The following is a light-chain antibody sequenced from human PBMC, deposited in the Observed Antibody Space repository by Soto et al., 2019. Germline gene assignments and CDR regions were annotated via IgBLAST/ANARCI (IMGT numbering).Light chain of an antibody. CDR3: CSYAGSSTYV. CDR1: SSDVGSYNL. V-gene: IGLV2-23*02. CDR2: EVT. Sequence: QSVLTQPASVSGSPGQSITISYTGASSDVGSYNLVSWYQQHPGKAPKLMIYEVTKRPSGVSNRFSGSKSGNTASLTISGLQADDEADYYCCSYAGSSTYVFGTGTKVTVL. J-gene: IGLJ1*01.